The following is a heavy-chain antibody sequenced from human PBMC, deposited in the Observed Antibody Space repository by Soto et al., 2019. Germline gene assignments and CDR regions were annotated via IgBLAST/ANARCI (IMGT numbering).Heavy chain of an antibody. CDR2: SSAYNGNT. CDR1: GYTFTSYG. J-gene: IGHJ4*02. V-gene: IGHV1-18*01. Sequence: QVQLVQSGAEVKKPGDSVKVSCKASGYTFTSYGISWVRQAPGQGREWMGWSSAYNGNTNYAQKLQGRVTMTTDTATSTAYMELRGLRSDDTAVYYCARVPGGVRGVIIGDIDYWGQGTLVTVSS. D-gene: IGHD3-10*01. CDR3: ARVPGGVRGVIIGDIDY.